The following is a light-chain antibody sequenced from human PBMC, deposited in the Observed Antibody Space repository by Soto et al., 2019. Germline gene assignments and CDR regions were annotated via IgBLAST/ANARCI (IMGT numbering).Light chain of an antibody. CDR3: QQYDSSPPIT. CDR1: QSVNSNY. CDR2: GSS. J-gene: IGKJ5*01. V-gene: IGKV3-20*01. Sequence: EIVLTQSPGTLSLSPGERATLSCRAIQSVNSNYLVWYQQNPGQAPRLLIYGSSIRATGIPDRFSGSGSGTDFTLTISGLEPEDFAVYYCQQYDSSPPITFGQGTRLEI.